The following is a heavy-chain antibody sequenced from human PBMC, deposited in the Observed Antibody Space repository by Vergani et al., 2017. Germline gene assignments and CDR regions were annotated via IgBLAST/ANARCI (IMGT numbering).Heavy chain of an antibody. D-gene: IGHD2-21*02. CDR3: ARNPYCGGDCYSDAFDI. CDR1: GGSISSYY. Sequence: QVQLQESGPGLVKPSETLSLTCTVSGGSISSYYWSWIRQPPGKELEWIGYMYHSGSTNYNPSLETRVTISGDTSKNQFSLKLNSVTAADTAVYYCARNPYCGGDCYSDAFDIWGQGTMVTVSS. V-gene: IGHV4-59*01. J-gene: IGHJ3*02. CDR2: MYHSGST.